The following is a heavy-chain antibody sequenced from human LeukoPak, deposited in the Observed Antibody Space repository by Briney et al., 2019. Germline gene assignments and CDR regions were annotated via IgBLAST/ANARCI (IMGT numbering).Heavy chain of an antibody. Sequence: GGSLRLSCAASGFILSNYRMNWVRQAPGKGLEWVSYISSSGNSREYADSVKGRFTISRDISKNTLYLQMNSLRAEDTAVYYCARDWVYDYWGQGTLVTVSS. CDR3: ARDWVYDY. J-gene: IGHJ4*02. CDR1: GFILSNYR. CDR2: ISSSGNSR. V-gene: IGHV3-48*01. D-gene: IGHD2-8*01.